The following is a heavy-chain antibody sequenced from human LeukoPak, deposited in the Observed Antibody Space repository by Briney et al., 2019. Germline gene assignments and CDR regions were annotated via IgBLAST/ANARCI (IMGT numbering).Heavy chain of an antibody. V-gene: IGHV4-61*02. Sequence: PSETLSLTCTVSGGSISSGSYYWSWIRQPAGKGLEWIGRIYTSGSTNYNPSLKSRVTISVDTSKNQFSLKLSSVTAADTAVYYCARVVIYGSGQTDYWGQGTLVTVSS. D-gene: IGHD3-10*01. CDR2: IYTSGST. CDR3: ARVVIYGSGQTDY. CDR1: GGSISSGSYY. J-gene: IGHJ4*02.